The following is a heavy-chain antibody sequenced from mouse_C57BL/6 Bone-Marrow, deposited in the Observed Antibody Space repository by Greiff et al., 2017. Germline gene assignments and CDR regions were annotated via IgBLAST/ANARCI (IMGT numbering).Heavy chain of an antibody. CDR2: INPNNGGT. Sequence: EVQLQQSGPELVKPGASVKISCKASGYTFTDYYMNWVQQSHGKSLEWIGDINPNNGGTSYNQKFKGQATLTVDKSSSTAYMELRSLTSEDSAVYYCARVPCTTVVATGSDYFDYWGQGTTLTVSS. J-gene: IGHJ2*01. CDR1: GYTFTDYY. V-gene: IGHV1-26*01. D-gene: IGHD1-1*01. CDR3: ARVPCTTVVATGSDYFDY.